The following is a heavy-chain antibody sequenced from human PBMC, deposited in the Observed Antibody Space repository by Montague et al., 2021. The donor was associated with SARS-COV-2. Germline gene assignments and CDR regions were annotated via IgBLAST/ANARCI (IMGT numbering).Heavy chain of an antibody. V-gene: IGHV2-70*01. CDR1: GFSLRTSGMC. CDR2: IDWDDDK. Sequence: PALVKPTQTLTLTCTFSGFSLRTSGMCVSWIRQPPGKALEWLALIDWDDDKYYSTSLETRLNISKDTSKNQVVLTMTNMDPVDTATYYCVQLTLYSGYDTWGQGTLVTVSS. J-gene: IGHJ5*02. D-gene: IGHD5-12*01. CDR3: VQLTLYSGYDT.